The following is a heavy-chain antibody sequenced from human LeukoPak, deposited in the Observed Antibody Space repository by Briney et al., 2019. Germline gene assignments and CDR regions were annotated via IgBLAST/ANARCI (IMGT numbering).Heavy chain of an antibody. CDR3: TTPTETRRRHFDY. D-gene: IGHD1-1*01. Sequence: GGSLRLSCAASGFTFSNAWMSWVRQAPGKGLEWVGRIKSKTDGGTTDYAAPVKGRFTISRDDSKNTLYLQMNSLKTEDTAVYYCTTPTETRRRHFDYWGQGTLVTVSS. J-gene: IGHJ4*02. CDR2: IKSKTDGGTT. CDR1: GFTFSNAW. V-gene: IGHV3-15*01.